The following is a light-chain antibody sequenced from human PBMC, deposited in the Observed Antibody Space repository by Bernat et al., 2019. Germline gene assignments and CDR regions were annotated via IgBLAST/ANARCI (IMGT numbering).Light chain of an antibody. J-gene: IGLJ1*01. CDR1: SSNIGAGYD. CDR2: GNS. Sequence: QSVLTQPPSVSGAPGQRVTISCTGSSSNIGAGYDVHWYQQLPGTAPKLLIYGNSNRPSGVPDRFSGPNSGTSASLAISGLQAEDEADYYCQSYDSSLRGGYVFGTGTKVTVL. V-gene: IGLV1-40*01. CDR3: QSYDSSLRGGYV.